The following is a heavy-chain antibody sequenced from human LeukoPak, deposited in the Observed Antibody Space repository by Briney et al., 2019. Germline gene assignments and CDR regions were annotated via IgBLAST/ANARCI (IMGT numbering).Heavy chain of an antibody. Sequence: GGSLRLSCAASGFTFSSYSMNWVRQAPGKGLEWVSSISSSSSSYIYYADSVKGRFTISRDNAKNSLYLQMNSLRAEDTAVYYCARDPARGYYYDSSGYYDYWGQGTLVTVSS. CDR1: GFTFSSYS. J-gene: IGHJ4*02. D-gene: IGHD3-22*01. CDR2: ISSSSSSYI. CDR3: ARDPARGYYYDSSGYYDY. V-gene: IGHV3-21*01.